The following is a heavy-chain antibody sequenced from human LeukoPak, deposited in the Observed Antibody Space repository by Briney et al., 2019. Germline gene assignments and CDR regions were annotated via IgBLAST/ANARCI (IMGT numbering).Heavy chain of an antibody. CDR1: GYTFTSYG. CDR2: ISAYNGNT. J-gene: IGHJ4*02. V-gene: IGHV1-18*01. CDR3: ARVGNSIVSDGYFDY. Sequence: ASEKVSCKASGYTFTSYGISWVRQAPGQGLEWMGWISAYNGNTNYAQKLQGRVTMTTDTSTSTAYMELRSLRSDDTAVYYCARVGNSIVSDGYFDYWGQGTLVTVSS. D-gene: IGHD3-22*01.